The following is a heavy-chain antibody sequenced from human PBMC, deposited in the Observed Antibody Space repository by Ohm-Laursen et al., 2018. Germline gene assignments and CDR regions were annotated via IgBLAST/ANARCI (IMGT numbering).Heavy chain of an antibody. CDR3: ARPSIAAASDI. J-gene: IGHJ3*02. CDR2: ISWNSGSI. V-gene: IGHV3-9*01. D-gene: IGHD6-13*01. Sequence: SLRLSCTASGFTFYDYAMHWVRQAPGTGLEWVSGISWNSGSIGYADSVKGRFTISRDNAKNSLYLQMNSLRAEDTALYYCARPSIAAASDIWGQGTMVTVSS. CDR1: GFTFYDYA.